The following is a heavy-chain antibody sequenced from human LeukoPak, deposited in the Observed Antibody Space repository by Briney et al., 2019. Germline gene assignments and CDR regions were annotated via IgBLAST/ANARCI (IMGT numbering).Heavy chain of an antibody. CDR1: GGSFSGYY. D-gene: IGHD2-15*01. J-gene: IGHJ4*02. CDR2: IYYSGST. CDR3: ASLYCSGGSCYSGTGKFDY. Sequence: SETLSLTCAVYGGSFSGYYWSWIRQPPGKGLEWIGSIYYSGSTYYNPSLKSRVTISVDTSKNQFSLKLSSVTATDTAVYYCASLYCSGGSCYSGTGKFDYWGQGTLVTVSS. V-gene: IGHV4-34*01.